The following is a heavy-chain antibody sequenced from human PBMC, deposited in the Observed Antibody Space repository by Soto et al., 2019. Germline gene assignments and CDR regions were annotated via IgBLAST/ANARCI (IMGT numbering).Heavy chain of an antibody. CDR1: GFTVSSNY. J-gene: IGHJ4*02. D-gene: IGHD1-1*01. CDR2: IYSGGST. Sequence: EVQLVESGGGLVQPRGSLRLSCAASGFTVSSNYMSWVRQAPGKGLEWVSVIYSGGSTYYADSVKGRFTIPRHNSKNMLYLQMSCLRAEDTAVYYCALGDRRFRGGGTFDYWGQGTLVTVSS. V-gene: IGHV3-53*04. CDR3: ALGDRRFRGGGTFDY.